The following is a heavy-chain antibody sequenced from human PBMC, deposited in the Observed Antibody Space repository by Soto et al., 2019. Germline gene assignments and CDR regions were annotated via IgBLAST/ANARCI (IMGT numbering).Heavy chain of an antibody. D-gene: IGHD6-13*01. J-gene: IGHJ5*02. V-gene: IGHV4-39*01. CDR3: ARRSAAGSVVRFDP. CDR1: GGSISSSSYY. CDR2: IYYSGST. Sequence: ETLSLTCTVSGGSISSSSYYWGWIRQPPGKGLEWIGSIYYSGSTYYNPSLKSRVTISVDTSKNQFSLKLSSVTAADTAVYYCARRSAAGSVVRFDPWGQGTLVTVPQ.